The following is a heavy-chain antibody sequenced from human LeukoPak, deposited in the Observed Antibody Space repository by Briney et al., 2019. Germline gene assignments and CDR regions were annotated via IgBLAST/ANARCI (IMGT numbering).Heavy chain of an antibody. V-gene: IGHV4-31*03. CDR1: GGSISSGGYY. J-gene: IGHJ5*02. Sequence: PSETLSLTCTVSGGSISSGGYYWSWIRQHPGKGLEWIGYIYYSGSTYYNPSLKSRVTISVDTSKNQFSLKLSSVTAADTAVYYCARGNPQSKYNWNDQNWFDPWGQGTLVTVSS. D-gene: IGHD1-20*01. CDR2: IYYSGST. CDR3: ARGNPQSKYNWNDQNWFDP.